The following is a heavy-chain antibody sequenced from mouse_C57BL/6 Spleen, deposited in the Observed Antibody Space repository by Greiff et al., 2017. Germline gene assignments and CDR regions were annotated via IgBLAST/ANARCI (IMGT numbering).Heavy chain of an antibody. CDR1: GYTFTDHT. CDR3: ARSYYGSNLPWFAY. J-gene: IGHJ3*01. D-gene: IGHD1-1*01. Sequence: QVQLQQSDAELVKPGASVKISCKVSGYTFTDHTIHWMKQRPEPGLEWIGYIYPRDGSTKYNEKFKGKATLTADKSSSTAYMQLNSLTSEDSAVDFGARSYYGSNLPWFAYWGQGTLVTVSA. CDR2: IYPRDGST. V-gene: IGHV1-78*01.